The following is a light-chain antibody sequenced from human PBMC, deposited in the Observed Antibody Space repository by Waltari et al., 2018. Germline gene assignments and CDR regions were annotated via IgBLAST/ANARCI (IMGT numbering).Light chain of an antibody. Sequence: SYDLKPPPSVSVSPGKTARITCSGDALSKQSDDWYQQKSGQAPVLVIYEDSERPSGIPERFSGSNSGTTVTLTISGVQTEDEADYYCQSVDSSGTFDVVFGGGTKLTVL. CDR1: ALSKQS. CDR2: EDS. V-gene: IGLV3-25*03. CDR3: QSVDSSGTFDVV. J-gene: IGLJ2*01.